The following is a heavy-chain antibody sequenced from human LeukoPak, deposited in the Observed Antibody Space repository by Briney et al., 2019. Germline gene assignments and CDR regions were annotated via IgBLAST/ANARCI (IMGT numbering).Heavy chain of an antibody. CDR1: GFTFKNYR. CDR3: ARNRATNDY. CDR2: MKDDGNEI. V-gene: IGHV3-7*01. Sequence: GGSLRLSCTASGFTFKNYRMTWVRQAPGKGLEWVASMKDDGNEIQYVDSVKGRFTISRDNAKNSLYLQMNNLRAEDTAVYYCARNRATNDYWGQGTLGTVSS. D-gene: IGHD1-26*01. J-gene: IGHJ4*02.